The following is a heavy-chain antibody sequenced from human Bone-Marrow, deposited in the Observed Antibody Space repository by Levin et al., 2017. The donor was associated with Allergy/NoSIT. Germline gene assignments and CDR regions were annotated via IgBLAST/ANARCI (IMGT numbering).Heavy chain of an antibody. CDR2: ISGSGSLI. CDR1: GFTFSNYD. D-gene: IGHD6-19*01. CDR3: ARPYDSVWDGLHY. J-gene: IGHJ4*02. V-gene: IGHV3-48*03. Sequence: PGGSLRLSCAASGFTFSNYDMMWVRQAPGKGLEWVSYISGSGSLIYYADSVKGRCTISRDNARNSLDLQMVSLRAEDTAVYYCARPYDSVWDGLHYWGRGTLVTVSS.